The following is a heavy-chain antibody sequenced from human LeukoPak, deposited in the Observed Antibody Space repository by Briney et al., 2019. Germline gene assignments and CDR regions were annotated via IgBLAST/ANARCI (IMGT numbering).Heavy chain of an antibody. CDR3: ARGYYDARGDSNPFDI. J-gene: IGHJ3*02. V-gene: IGHV4-59*01. CDR1: GGSLSSSY. Sequence: PSETLSLTCTVSGGSLSSSYWSWIRQPPGRGLEWIGYTSHSGSTNYKPSLKSRVTISVDTSKNQFSLKLTSVTAADTAMYYCARGYYDARGDSNPFDIWGQGTMVTVSS. CDR2: TSHSGST. D-gene: IGHD3-22*01.